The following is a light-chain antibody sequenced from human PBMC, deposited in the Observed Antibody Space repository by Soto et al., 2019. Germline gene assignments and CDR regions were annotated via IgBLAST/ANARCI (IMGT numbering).Light chain of an antibody. CDR3: QQYKEWPST. Sequence: IVRTESPSTLSASPRHRASRSCGASQSVSTAVAWYHQKPGQAPKLLVYGASTRATGIPARFSGSGAGTDFTLTITSLQSEDFGIYFCQQYKEWPSTFGQGTKVDIK. CDR1: QSVSTA. J-gene: IGKJ1*01. CDR2: GAS. V-gene: IGKV3-15*01.